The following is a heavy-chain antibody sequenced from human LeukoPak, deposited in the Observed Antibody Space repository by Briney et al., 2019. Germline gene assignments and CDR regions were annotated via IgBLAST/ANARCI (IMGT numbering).Heavy chain of an antibody. CDR1: GFTFSNYI. D-gene: IGHD7-27*01. CDR2: VSPPGGGT. J-gene: IGHJ4*02. CDR3: ARDLAWGAFDY. Sequence: GGSLRLSCAASGFTFSNYIMHWVRQAPGKGLEWLSGVSPPGGGTYYADSVKGRFTISRDDSKNTLSLQMNSLRVEDTAVYYCARDLAWGAFDYWGQGTLVTVSS. V-gene: IGHV3-23*01.